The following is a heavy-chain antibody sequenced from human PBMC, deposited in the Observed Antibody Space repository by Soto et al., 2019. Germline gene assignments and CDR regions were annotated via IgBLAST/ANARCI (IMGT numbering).Heavy chain of an antibody. V-gene: IGHV4-4*07. CDR2: IYISGST. CDR3: VRDCSGGGCYLYYGMDV. D-gene: IGHD2-15*01. Sequence: PSGTLSLTWTASGDSVSSYYWSWIRQPAGRGLEWIGRIYISGSTDYNPSLKGRVSMSVDRSKNQFSLKLTSVTAADTAVYYCVRDCSGGGCYLYYGMDVWGHGTTVPVSS. CDR1: GDSVSSYY. J-gene: IGHJ6*01.